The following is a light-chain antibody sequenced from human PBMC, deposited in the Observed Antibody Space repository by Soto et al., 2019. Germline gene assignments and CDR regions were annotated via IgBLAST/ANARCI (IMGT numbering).Light chain of an antibody. CDR2: WAS. J-gene: IGKJ2*01. CDR1: QSVLYSSNNKNY. V-gene: IGKV4-1*01. CDR3: QQYYSTPYT. Sequence: DIVMTQSPDSLAVSLGERATINCKSSQSVLYSSNNKNYLAWYQQKPGQPPKLLIYWASTWESGVPDRFSGSGSGTDFSLTISSLQAEDVAVYYCQQYYSTPYTFGQGAMLEIK.